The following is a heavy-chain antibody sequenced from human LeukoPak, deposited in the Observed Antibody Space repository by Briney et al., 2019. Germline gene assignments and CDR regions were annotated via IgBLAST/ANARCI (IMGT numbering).Heavy chain of an antibody. Sequence: SETLSLTCAVYGGSFSGYYWSWIRQPPGKGLEWIGEINHSGSTNYNPSLKSRVTISVDTSKNQFSLKLSSVTAADTAVYYCATHSSGWSYYYYGMDVWGQGTTVTVSS. CDR1: GGSFSGYY. CDR3: ATHSSGWSYYYYGMDV. D-gene: IGHD6-19*01. V-gene: IGHV4-34*01. CDR2: INHSGST. J-gene: IGHJ6*02.